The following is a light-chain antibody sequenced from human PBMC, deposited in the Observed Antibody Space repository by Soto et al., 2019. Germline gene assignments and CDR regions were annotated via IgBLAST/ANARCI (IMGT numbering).Light chain of an antibody. J-gene: IGKJ1*01. CDR1: QRSRNW. V-gene: IGKV1-5*01. Sequence: DIQMTQSPSTLCASVGDRVTIPCRASQRSRNWLAWYQQKPGKVPKLLSYEASSLARVGPSRFSGSGAGTEFTLTSSSLQPEHFATYSCQQSYSTTWTFGQGTKVDIK. CDR3: QQSYSTTWT. CDR2: EAS.